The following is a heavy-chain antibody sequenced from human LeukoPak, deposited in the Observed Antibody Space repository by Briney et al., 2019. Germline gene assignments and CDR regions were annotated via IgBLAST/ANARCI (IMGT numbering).Heavy chain of an antibody. CDR3: ARANIRLEYSSSSRYYYMDV. V-gene: IGHV4-59*01. CDR2: IYYSGST. Sequence: SETLSLTCTVSGGSISSYYWSWIRQPPGKGLEWIGYIYYSGSTNYNPSLKSRVTISVDTSKNQFSLKLSSVTAADTAVYYCARANIRLEYSSSSRYYYMDVWSKGTTVTVSS. CDR1: GGSISSYY. D-gene: IGHD6-6*01. J-gene: IGHJ6*03.